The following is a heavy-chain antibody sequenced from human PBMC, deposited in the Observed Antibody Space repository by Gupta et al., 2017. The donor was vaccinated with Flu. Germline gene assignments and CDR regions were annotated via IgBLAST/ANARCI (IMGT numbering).Heavy chain of an antibody. J-gene: IGHJ4*02. CDR1: GYS. V-gene: IGHV4-30-2*01. Sequence: GYSWSWIRQTPWKGLDWIGYIYHSGNTDYNPSLRGRVSISLDTSKNQFSLKLSSVTAADTAVYFCARSPLYRGSYFDFWGQGTLVTVSS. CDR3: ARSPLYRGSYFDF. D-gene: IGHD3-16*02. CDR2: IYHSGNT.